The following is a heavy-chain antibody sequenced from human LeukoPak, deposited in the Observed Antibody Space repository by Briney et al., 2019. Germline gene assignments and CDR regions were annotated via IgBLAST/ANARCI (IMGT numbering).Heavy chain of an antibody. CDR1: GGTFSSYA. Sequence: GASVKVSCKASGGTFSSYAISWVRQAPGQGLEWMGGIIPIFGTANYAQKFQGRVTITADESTSTAYMELSSLRSEDTAVYYCARESGGYNPGSDAFDIWGQGTMVTVSS. CDR2: IIPIFGTA. V-gene: IGHV1-69*13. J-gene: IGHJ3*02. D-gene: IGHD5-24*01. CDR3: ARESGGYNPGSDAFDI.